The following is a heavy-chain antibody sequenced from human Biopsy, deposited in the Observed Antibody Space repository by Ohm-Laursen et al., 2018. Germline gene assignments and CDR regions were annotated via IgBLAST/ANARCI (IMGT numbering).Heavy chain of an antibody. CDR3: ARMDCSGGSCHYYSYGMDV. V-gene: IGHV4-4*09. D-gene: IGHD2-15*01. Sequence: TLSLTCTVSGGSFTGHYWSWIRQPPGKGLECIGNIHHSGSTNYNPSLKNRLTISVDTSKNQFSLKLSSVTAADTAVYYCARMDCSGGSCHYYSYGMDVWGQGTTVTVSS. CDR2: IHHSGST. J-gene: IGHJ6*02. CDR1: GGSFTGHY.